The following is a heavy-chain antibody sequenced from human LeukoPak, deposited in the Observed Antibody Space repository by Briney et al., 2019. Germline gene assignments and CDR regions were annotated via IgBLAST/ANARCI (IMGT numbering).Heavy chain of an antibody. V-gene: IGHV3-21*01. CDR1: GFTFSGYS. J-gene: IGHJ4*02. D-gene: IGHD3-16*02. Sequence: GGSLRLSCAASGFTFSGYSMNWVRQAPGKGLEWVSSISSSSSYIYYADSVKGRFTISRDNAKNSLYLQMNSLRAEDTAVYYCARAFSFGGVIVVYYFDYWGQGTLVTVSS. CDR3: ARAFSFGGVIVVYYFDY. CDR2: ISSSSSYI.